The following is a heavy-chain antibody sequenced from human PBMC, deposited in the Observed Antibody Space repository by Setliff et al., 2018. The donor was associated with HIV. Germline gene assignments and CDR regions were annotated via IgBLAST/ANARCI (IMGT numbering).Heavy chain of an antibody. D-gene: IGHD4-17*01. J-gene: IGHJ6*03. CDR1: GFSVSSKY. V-gene: IGHV3-53*05. CDR3: AKDAGYGDPRGRHMDV. CDR2: IYDGGTT. Sequence: GSLRLSCAASGFSVSSKYMSWVRQAPGKGLEWVSIIYDGGTTYYADSVKGRFSISRDNSKNTLYLQMNSLRAEDTAVYNCAKDAGYGDPRGRHMDVWGKGTTVTVSS.